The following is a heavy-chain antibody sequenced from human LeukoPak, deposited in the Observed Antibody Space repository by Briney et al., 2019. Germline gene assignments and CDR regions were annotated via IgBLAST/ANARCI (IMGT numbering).Heavy chain of an antibody. CDR2: ISSSSSYI. Sequence: GGSLRLSCAASGFTFNSYWMNWVRQAPGKGLEWVSSISSSSSYIYYADSVKGRFTISRDNAKNSLYLQMNSLRADDTAVYYCAKSVVVITFRFDDWGQGALVTVSS. D-gene: IGHD2-15*01. V-gene: IGHV3-21*04. CDR1: GFTFNSYW. CDR3: AKSVVVITFRFDD. J-gene: IGHJ4*02.